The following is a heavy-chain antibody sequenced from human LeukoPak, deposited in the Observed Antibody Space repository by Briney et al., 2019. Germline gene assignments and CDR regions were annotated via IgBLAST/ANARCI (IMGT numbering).Heavy chain of an antibody. J-gene: IGHJ4*02. CDR2: MNPNSGNT. Sequence: ASVKVSCKASGYTFTSYDINWARQATGQGREWMGWMNPNSGNTGYAQKFQGRVTMTRNTSISTAYMGLSSLRSEDTAVYYCARSSNTDKLLTIMGGYYFDYWGQGTLVTVSS. D-gene: IGHD5-24*01. V-gene: IGHV1-8*01. CDR3: ARSSNTDKLLTIMGGYYFDY. CDR1: GYTFTSYD.